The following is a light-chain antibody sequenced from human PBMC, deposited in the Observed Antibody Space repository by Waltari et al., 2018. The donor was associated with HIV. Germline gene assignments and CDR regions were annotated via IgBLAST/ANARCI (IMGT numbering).Light chain of an antibody. CDR3: QQYNNWLRT. J-gene: IGKJ1*01. V-gene: IGKV3-15*01. CDR1: QSVSSN. Sequence: EIVMTQSPATLSVSPGERATLSCRASQSVSSNLAWYQQKPGQAPRLLIYGASIRATGIPARFSGSGSGTEFTLTISSLQSEEFAVYYCQQYNNWLRTFGQGTKVEIK. CDR2: GAS.